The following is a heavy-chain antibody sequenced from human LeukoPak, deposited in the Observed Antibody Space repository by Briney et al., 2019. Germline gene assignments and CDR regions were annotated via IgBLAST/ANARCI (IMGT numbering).Heavy chain of an antibody. V-gene: IGHV5-51*01. J-gene: IGHJ4*02. D-gene: IGHD3-3*01. CDR1: GYSFTSCW. Sequence: GESLQISCKGSGYSFTSCWIGWVRQVPGKGLEWMGIIYPGDSDTRYSPSFQGQVTISADKSISTAYLQWSSLKASDTAMYYCARRDDFWSGNDDYWGQGTLVTVSS. CDR3: ARRDDFWSGNDDY. CDR2: IYPGDSDT.